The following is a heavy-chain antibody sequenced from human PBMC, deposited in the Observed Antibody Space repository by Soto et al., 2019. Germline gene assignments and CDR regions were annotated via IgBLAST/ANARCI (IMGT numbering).Heavy chain of an antibody. J-gene: IGHJ4*02. V-gene: IGHV1-69*10. CDR1: GGTFSSYA. CDR2: IIPILGIA. Sequence: ASVKVSCKASGGTFSSYALSWVRQAPGQGLEWMGGIIPILGIANYAQKFQGRVTITADKSTSTAYMELSSLRSEDTAVYYCARTVYDSSGYYYFEYGGQGTLVTVSS. CDR3: ARTVYDSSGYYYFEY. D-gene: IGHD3-22*01.